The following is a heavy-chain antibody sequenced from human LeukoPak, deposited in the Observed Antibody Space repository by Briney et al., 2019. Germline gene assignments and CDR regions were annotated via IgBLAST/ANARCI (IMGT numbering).Heavy chain of an antibody. J-gene: IGHJ6*02. V-gene: IGHV4-59*01. CDR1: GISINTYY. D-gene: IGHD4/OR15-4a*01. Sequence: SETLSLTCTVSGISINTYYWSWIRQPPGKGLEWIGYVHHTGSADYNPSLRSRVTISLYTSKNQFSLKLTSATAADTAVYYCARDSWDYIAMDVWGPGTTVIVSS. CDR2: VHHTGSA. CDR3: ARDSWDYIAMDV.